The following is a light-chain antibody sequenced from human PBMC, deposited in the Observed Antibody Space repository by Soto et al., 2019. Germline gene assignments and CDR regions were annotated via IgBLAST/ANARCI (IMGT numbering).Light chain of an antibody. J-gene: IGKJ2*01. CDR3: QQYDSLPYT. Sequence: EIQMTQSPSSLSASLGDRVTITCQASQDINDYSNWYQQKPGKAPRLLIYGASFLEVGVPSRFSGSGSGTHFTLTISSLQPEDVATYYCQQYDSLPYTFGQGTRRAIK. CDR1: QDINDY. CDR2: GAS. V-gene: IGKV1-33*01.